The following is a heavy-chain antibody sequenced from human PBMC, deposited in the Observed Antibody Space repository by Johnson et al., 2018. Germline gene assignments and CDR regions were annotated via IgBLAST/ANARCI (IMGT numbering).Heavy chain of an antibody. CDR3: ATDGLRDPRNSYPGMDG. CDR2: IVPIFGTA. Sequence: QVQLVESGAEVKKPGSSVKVSCEASGGTFNIYAISWVRQAPGLRLEWMGRIVPIFGTANYAQTFQGRVPLTADDSTSTAYMELSSLRSVDTAVYYCATDGLRDPRNSYPGMDGWGQGTTVIVSS. CDR1: GGTFNIYA. V-gene: IGHV1-69*18. J-gene: IGHJ6*02. D-gene: IGHD4-17*01.